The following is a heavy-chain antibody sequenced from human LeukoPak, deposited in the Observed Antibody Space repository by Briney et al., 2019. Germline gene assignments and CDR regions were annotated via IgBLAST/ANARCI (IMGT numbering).Heavy chain of an antibody. CDR1: GGSISSSNW. J-gene: IGHJ4*02. CDR2: IYHSGST. Sequence: SETLSLTCAVSGGSISSSNWWSWVRQPPGKGLEWIGEIYHSGSTNYNPSLKSRVTISVDTSKNQFSLKVTSVTAADTAVYYCARSGTYQYSSTSDYWGQGTLVTVSS. D-gene: IGHD6-13*01. V-gene: IGHV4-4*02. CDR3: ARSGTYQYSSTSDY.